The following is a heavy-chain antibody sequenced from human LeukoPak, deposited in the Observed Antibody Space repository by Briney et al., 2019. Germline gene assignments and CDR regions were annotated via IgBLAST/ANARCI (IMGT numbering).Heavy chain of an antibody. CDR2: ISWNSGSI. Sequence: GGFLRLSCAASGFTFDDYAMHWVRQAPGKGLEWVSGISWNSGSIGYADSVKGRFTISRDNAKNSLYLQMNSLRAEDTALYYCAKAGVEDNYYLDYWGQGTLVTVSS. J-gene: IGHJ4*02. CDR3: AKAGVEDNYYLDY. V-gene: IGHV3-9*01. D-gene: IGHD3-10*01. CDR1: GFTFDDYA.